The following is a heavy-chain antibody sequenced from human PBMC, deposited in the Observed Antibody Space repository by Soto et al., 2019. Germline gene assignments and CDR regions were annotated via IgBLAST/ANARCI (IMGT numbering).Heavy chain of an antibody. D-gene: IGHD5-18*01. CDR2: IKSKTDGGTT. J-gene: IGHJ4*02. CDR3: TTERLWLHSDFDY. Sequence: EVQLVESGGGLVKPGGSLRLSCAASGFTFSNAWMSWVRQAPGKGLEWVGRIKSKTDGGTTDYAAPVKGRFTISRDDSKNTLYLQMNSLKTEDTAVYYCTTERLWLHSDFDYWGQGTLVTVSS. V-gene: IGHV3-15*01. CDR1: GFTFSNAW.